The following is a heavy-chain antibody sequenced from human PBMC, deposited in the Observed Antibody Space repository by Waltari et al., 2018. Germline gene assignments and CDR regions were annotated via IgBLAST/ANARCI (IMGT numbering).Heavy chain of an antibody. CDR2: ITGSGDST. D-gene: IGHD4-17*01. Sequence: EVQLLESGGNLVQPGGSLRLSCAASGFTFRSYDMNWVRQAPGKGLELVSRITGSGDSTYSSDSVKVRFTISRDNSKNTLYLQMNSLRAEDTAVYYCAKGSRIYGEITYWGQGTLFTVSS. CDR1: GFTFRSYD. CDR3: AKGSRIYGEITY. V-gene: IGHV3-23*01. J-gene: IGHJ4*02.